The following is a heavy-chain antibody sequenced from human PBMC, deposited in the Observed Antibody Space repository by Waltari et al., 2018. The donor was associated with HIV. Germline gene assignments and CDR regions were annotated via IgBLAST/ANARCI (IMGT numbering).Heavy chain of an antibody. CDR1: GFTFSSYH. J-gene: IGHJ5*02. V-gene: IGHV3-30-3*01. CDR3: ASPFELLRSNPGWFDP. CDR2: ISYDGSNK. D-gene: IGHD1-26*01. Sequence: QVQLVESGGGVVQPGRSLRLSCAASGFTFSSYHMHWVRPAPGKGLEWVAVISYDGSNKYYADSVKGRFTISRDNSKNTLYLQMNSLRAEDTAVYYCASPFELLRSNPGWFDPWGQGTLVTVSS.